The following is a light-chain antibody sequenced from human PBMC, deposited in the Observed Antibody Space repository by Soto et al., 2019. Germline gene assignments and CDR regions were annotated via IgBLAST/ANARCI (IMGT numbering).Light chain of an antibody. Sequence: QSVLTQPPSASGSPGQSVTISCTGTSSDVGGYNYVSWYQQHPGKAPKLMIYEVSKRPSGVPDRFSGSKSGNTASLTVSGLQAEDEADYYCSSYAGSSVFGTGTKLTVL. J-gene: IGLJ1*01. V-gene: IGLV2-8*01. CDR3: SSYAGSSV. CDR2: EVS. CDR1: SSDVGGYNY.